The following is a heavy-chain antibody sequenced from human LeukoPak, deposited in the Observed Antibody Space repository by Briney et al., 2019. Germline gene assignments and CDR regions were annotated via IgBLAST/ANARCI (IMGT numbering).Heavy chain of an antibody. Sequence: GGSLRLSCAASGFTVSSNYMSWVRQAPGKGLEWVSVIYSGGSTYYADSVKGRFTISGDNSKNTLYLQMNSLRAEDTAVYYCARDRDCSGGSCYGYWGQGTLATVSS. J-gene: IGHJ4*02. V-gene: IGHV3-66*01. CDR2: IYSGGST. D-gene: IGHD2-15*01. CDR3: ARDRDCSGGSCYGY. CDR1: GFTVSSNY.